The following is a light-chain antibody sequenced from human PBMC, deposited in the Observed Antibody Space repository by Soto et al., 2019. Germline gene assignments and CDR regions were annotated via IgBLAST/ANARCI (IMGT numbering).Light chain of an antibody. CDR2: GAS. Sequence: DIVLTHSPATLSVSPCESATLSCRASQSVSSSYFAWYQQKPGQAPRLLIYGASNRATGIPDRFSGGGTATDFTLTISRLEPEDFAVYYCQQYDESPLTFGGGTKVDIK. V-gene: IGKV3-20*01. J-gene: IGKJ4*01. CDR3: QQYDESPLT. CDR1: QSVSSSY.